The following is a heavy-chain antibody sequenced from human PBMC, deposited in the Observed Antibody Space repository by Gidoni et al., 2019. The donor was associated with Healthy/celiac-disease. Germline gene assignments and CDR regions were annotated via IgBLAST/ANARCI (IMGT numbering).Heavy chain of an antibody. CDR3: ARGPYYDSSGYLYYFDY. V-gene: IGHV4-31*02. CDR2: IYYSGST. J-gene: IGHJ4*02. Sequence: GKGLEWIGYIYYSGSTYYNPSLKSRVTISVDTSKNQFSLKLSSVTAADTAVYYCARGPYYDSSGYLYYFDYWGQGTLVTVSS. D-gene: IGHD3-22*01.